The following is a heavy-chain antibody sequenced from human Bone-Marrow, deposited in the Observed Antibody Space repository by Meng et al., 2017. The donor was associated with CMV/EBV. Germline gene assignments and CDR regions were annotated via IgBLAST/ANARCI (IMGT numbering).Heavy chain of an antibody. D-gene: IGHD2-2*01. Sequence: GESLKIFCAASGFTFSSYAMHWVRQAPGKGLEYVSAISSNGGSTYYADSVKGRFTISRDNSKNTLYLQMGSLRAEDMAVYYCSRGEYQLLPYYYYYGMDVWGQGTTVTVSS. CDR3: SRGEYQLLPYYYYYGMDV. CDR1: GFTFSSYA. J-gene: IGHJ6*02. CDR2: ISSNGGST. V-gene: IGHV3-64*02.